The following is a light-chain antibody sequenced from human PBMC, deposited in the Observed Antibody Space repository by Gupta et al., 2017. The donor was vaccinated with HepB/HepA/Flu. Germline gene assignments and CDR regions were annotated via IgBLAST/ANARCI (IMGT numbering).Light chain of an antibody. CDR3: QQENDWPPIT. V-gene: IGKV3-15*01. Sequence: EIVMTQSPATLSVSPGERATLSCRASQSVSSNLAWYQQKPGQAPRLVIYGASTRDTGIPARFSGSGCGTEFTLTISSRQSEDFAVYYCQQENDWPPITFGQGTKVEIK. CDR2: GAS. J-gene: IGKJ1*01. CDR1: QSVSSN.